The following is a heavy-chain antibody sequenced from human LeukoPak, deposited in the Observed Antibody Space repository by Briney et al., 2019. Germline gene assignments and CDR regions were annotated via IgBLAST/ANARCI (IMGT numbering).Heavy chain of an antibody. D-gene: IGHD3-22*01. CDR3: AIMHGYYDGTGYWVQ. Sequence: GGSLRLSCAASGFTFSSYGMSWVRQAPGKGREGVSFITTNGGRTSYEDSVEGRFTISRDNPTNTLYMRMNSLRDEDTAVYYCAIMHGYYDGTGYWVQWGQGTLVTVSS. CDR2: ITTNGGRT. J-gene: IGHJ1*01. V-gene: IGHV3-23*01. CDR1: GFTFSSYG.